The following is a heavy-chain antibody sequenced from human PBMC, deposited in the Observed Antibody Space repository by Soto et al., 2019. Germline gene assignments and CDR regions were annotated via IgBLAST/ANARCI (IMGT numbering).Heavy chain of an antibody. CDR2: ISYDGSNK. J-gene: IGHJ6*02. V-gene: IGHV3-30-3*01. CDR1: GFTFSSYA. D-gene: IGHD5-12*01. CDR3: XRVSTRGLDYYYYGMDV. Sequence: PGGSLRLSCAASGFTFSSYAMHWVRQAPGKGLEWVAVISYDGSNKYYADSVKGRFTISRDNSKNTLYLQMNSLRAEDTAVYYCXRVSTRGLDYYYYGMDVWGQGTTVTVSS.